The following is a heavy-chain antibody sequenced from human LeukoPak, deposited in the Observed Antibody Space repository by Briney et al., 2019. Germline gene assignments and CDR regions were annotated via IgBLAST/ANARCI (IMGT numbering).Heavy chain of an antibody. V-gene: IGHV3-33*01. CDR1: GFTFSNYG. CDR3: AREARGGVVDY. Sequence: GGSLRLSCAASGFTFSNYGMHWVRQAPGKGLEWVALIWYDGRNKYYADSVKGRFTISRDSSKNTLYLQMNSLRAEDTAIYYCAREARGGVVDYWGQGTLVTVSS. D-gene: IGHD3-10*01. J-gene: IGHJ4*02. CDR2: IWYDGRNK.